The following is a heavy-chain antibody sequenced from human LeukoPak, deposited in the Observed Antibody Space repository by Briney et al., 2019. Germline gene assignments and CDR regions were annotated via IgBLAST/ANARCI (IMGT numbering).Heavy chain of an antibody. Sequence: SETLSLTCTVSGGSISSYYWSWIRQPPGKGLEWIGYIYYSGSTNYNPSLKSRVTISVDTSKNQFSLKLSSVTAADTAVYYCARGYGLLGWFDPWGQGTLVTASS. CDR2: IYYSGST. D-gene: IGHD5-18*01. CDR1: GGSISSYY. V-gene: IGHV4-59*01. CDR3: ARGYGLLGWFDP. J-gene: IGHJ5*02.